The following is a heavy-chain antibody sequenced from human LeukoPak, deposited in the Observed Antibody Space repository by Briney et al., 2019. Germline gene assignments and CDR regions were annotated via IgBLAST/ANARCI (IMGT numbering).Heavy chain of an antibody. CDR2: TYYRSKWYN. CDR3: ARVEKYTTSGPTDP. Sequence: SQTLSLTCAISGDSVSSNSAAWNWIRQSPSRGLEWLGRTYYRSKWYNDYAVSVKSRITINPDTSKNQFSLQLNSVTAADTAVYYCARVEKYTTSGPTDPWGQGTLVTVSS. CDR1: GDSVSSNSAA. V-gene: IGHV6-1*01. J-gene: IGHJ5*02. D-gene: IGHD6-13*01.